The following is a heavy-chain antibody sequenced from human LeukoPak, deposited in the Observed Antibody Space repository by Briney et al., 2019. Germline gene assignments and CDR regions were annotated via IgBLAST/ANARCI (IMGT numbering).Heavy chain of an antibody. Sequence: GRSLRLSCAASGFTFSSYSMNWVRQAPGKGLEWVSSISSSSYIYYADSVKGRFTISRDNAKNSLYLQMNSLRAEDTAVYYCARGQYQLLRYYYYYYMDVWGKGTTVTVSS. V-gene: IGHV3-21*01. CDR1: GFTFSSYS. CDR3: ARGQYQLLRYYYYYYMDV. J-gene: IGHJ6*03. D-gene: IGHD2-2*01. CDR2: ISSSSYI.